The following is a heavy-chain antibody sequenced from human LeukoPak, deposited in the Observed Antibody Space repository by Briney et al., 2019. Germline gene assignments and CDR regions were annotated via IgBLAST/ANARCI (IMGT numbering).Heavy chain of an antibody. Sequence: SETLSLTCTVSGGSISSYYWSWIRQPPGKGLEWIGYIYYSGSTNYNLSLKSRVTISVDTSKNQFSLKLSSVTAADTAVYYCARGLVVPAASPFDYWGQGTLVTVSS. J-gene: IGHJ4*02. V-gene: IGHV4-59*01. CDR3: ARGLVVPAASPFDY. CDR1: GGSISSYY. CDR2: IYYSGST. D-gene: IGHD2-2*01.